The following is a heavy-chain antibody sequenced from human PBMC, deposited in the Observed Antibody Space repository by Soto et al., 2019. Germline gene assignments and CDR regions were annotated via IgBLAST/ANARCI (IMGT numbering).Heavy chain of an antibody. Sequence: QVQLVESGGGVVQPGRSLRLSCAASGFTFSSYAMHWVRQAPGKGLEWVAVISYDGSNKYYADSVKGRFTISRDNSKNTLYLQMNSLRAEDTDVYYCASPRETIAAAGSVGYYFDYWGQGTLVTVSS. D-gene: IGHD6-13*01. CDR1: GFTFSSYA. CDR3: ASPRETIAAAGSVGYYFDY. V-gene: IGHV3-30-3*01. J-gene: IGHJ4*02. CDR2: ISYDGSNK.